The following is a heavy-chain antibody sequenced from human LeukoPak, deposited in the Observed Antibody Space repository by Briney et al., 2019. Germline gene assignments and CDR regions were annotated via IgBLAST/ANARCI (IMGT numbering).Heavy chain of an antibody. CDR2: ITSTGGGT. CDR3: ASLCSGASCVDY. J-gene: IGHJ4*01. Sequence: PGGSLRLSCAASGFTFSSYAMSWVRQVQGKRLEWVSTITSTGGGTYYADSVKARFTISRDNSKNTLYLQMGSLKAEDMAVYYCASLCSGASCVDYWGHGTLVTVSS. V-gene: IGHV3-23*01. CDR1: GFTFSSYA. D-gene: IGHD2-15*01.